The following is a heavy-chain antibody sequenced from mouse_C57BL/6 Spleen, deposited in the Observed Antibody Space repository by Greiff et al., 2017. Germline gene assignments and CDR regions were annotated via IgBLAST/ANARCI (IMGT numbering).Heavy chain of an antibody. CDR2: VWRGGST. V-gene: IGHV2-5*01. CDR3: AKPYDYDWYFDV. D-gene: IGHD2-4*01. J-gene: IGHJ1*03. Sequence: VKVVESGPGLVQPSQSLSITCTVSGFSLTSYGVHWVRQSPGKGLEWLGVVWRGGSTDYNAAFMSRLSITKDNSTSQVFFKMNSLQADDTAIYYCAKPYDYDWYFDVWGTGTTVTVSS. CDR1: GFSLTSYG.